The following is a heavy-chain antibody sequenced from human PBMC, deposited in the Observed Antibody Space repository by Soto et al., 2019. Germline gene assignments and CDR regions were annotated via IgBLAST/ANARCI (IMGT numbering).Heavy chain of an antibody. J-gene: IGHJ5*02. CDR3: ARHVFYSSSSGGPNWFDP. CDR1: GGSISSYY. Sequence: SETLSLTCTVSGGSISSYYWSWIRQPPGKGLEWIGYIYYSGSTNYNPSLKSRVTISVDTSKNQFSLKLSSVTAADTAVYYCARHVFYSSSSGGPNWFDPWGQGTLVTVSS. D-gene: IGHD6-6*01. CDR2: IYYSGST. V-gene: IGHV4-59*08.